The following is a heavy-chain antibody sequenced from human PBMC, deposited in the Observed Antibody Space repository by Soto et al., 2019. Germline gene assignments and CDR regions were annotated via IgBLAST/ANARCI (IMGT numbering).Heavy chain of an antibody. D-gene: IGHD3-3*01. CDR2: INPNSGGT. V-gene: IGHV1-2*04. J-gene: IGHJ6*02. CDR1: GYAFTGYY. Sequence: ASVKVSFRASGYAFTGYYMQWGRQAPGQGLEWMGWINPNSGGTNYAQKFQGWVTMTRDTSISTAYMELSRLRSEDTAVYYCARGGDFLYDFWSAENPEHYYYYGMDVWGQGTTVTVSS. CDR3: ARGGDFLYDFWSAENPEHYYYYGMDV.